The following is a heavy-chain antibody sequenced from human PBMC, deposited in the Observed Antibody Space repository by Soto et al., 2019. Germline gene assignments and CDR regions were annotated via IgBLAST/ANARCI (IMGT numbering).Heavy chain of an antibody. CDR2: ISGSGGRS. Sequence: EVQLLDSGGGLVQPGGSLRLSCAASGFTFSNYAMTWVRQGPGKGLAWVSGISGSGGRSYYADSVKGRFTISRDNSKTTLSLQMNSLTAEDTAVYYCAKAYFVWSSEQPYYFDYWGQGTLVTVSS. D-gene: IGHD3-16*01. V-gene: IGHV3-23*01. CDR1: GFTFSNYA. J-gene: IGHJ4*02. CDR3: AKAYFVWSSEQPYYFDY.